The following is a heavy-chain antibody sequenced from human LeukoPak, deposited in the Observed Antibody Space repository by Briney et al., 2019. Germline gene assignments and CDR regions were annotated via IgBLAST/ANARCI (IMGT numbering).Heavy chain of an antibody. V-gene: IGHV3-33*01. CDR1: GFTFSSYG. CDR2: IWYDGSNK. D-gene: IGHD2-15*01. J-gene: IGHJ3*02. CDR3: ASPVAATGGDAFDI. Sequence: PGGSLRLPCAASGFTFSSYGMHWVRQAPGKGLEWVAVIWYDGSNKYYADSVKGRFTISRDNSKNTLYLQMNSLRAEDTAVYYCASPVAATGGDAFDIWGQGTMVTVSS.